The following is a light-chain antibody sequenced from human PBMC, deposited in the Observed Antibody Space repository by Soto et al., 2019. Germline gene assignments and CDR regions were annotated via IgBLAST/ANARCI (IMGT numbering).Light chain of an antibody. CDR2: GAS. CDR1: QSVSSSY. V-gene: IGKV3-20*01. CDR3: QQYDYTRWA. Sequence: ESVLTQSPGTLSLSPGERASLSCWASQSVSSSYLAWYQQKPGQAPRLLIYGASSRATGIPDRFSGSGSGTDFTLTISRLDPEDFAVYYCQQYDYTRWAFGQGTKVDIK. J-gene: IGKJ1*01.